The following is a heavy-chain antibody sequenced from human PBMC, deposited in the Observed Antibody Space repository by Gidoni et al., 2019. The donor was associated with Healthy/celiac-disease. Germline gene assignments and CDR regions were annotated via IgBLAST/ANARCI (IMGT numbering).Heavy chain of an antibody. CDR1: GGSFSGYY. CDR2: INHSGST. V-gene: IGHV4-34*01. Sequence: QVQLQQWGAGLLKPSETLSLTCAVYGGSFSGYYLSWIRQPPGKGLEWIGEINHSGSTNYNPSLKSRVTISVDTSKNQFSLKLSSVTAADTAVYYCARGQYSSWFDPWGQGTLVTVSS. CDR3: ARGQYSSWFDP. D-gene: IGHD6-6*01. J-gene: IGHJ5*02.